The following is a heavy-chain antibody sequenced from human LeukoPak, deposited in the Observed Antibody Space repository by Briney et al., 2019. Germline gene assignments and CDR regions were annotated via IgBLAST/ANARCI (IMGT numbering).Heavy chain of an antibody. CDR1: GLSLSNYP. CDR2: INSDGSWT. V-gene: IGHV3-74*01. D-gene: IGHD2-2*01. J-gene: IGHJ4*02. Sequence: GGSLXLSCEASGLSLSNYPMHWVRQAPGKGLVWVSHINSDGSWTGYADSVKGRFTISKDNAKNTVYLQMNNLRAEDTAVYYCVSFYETYWGRGTLVTVSS. CDR3: VSFYETY.